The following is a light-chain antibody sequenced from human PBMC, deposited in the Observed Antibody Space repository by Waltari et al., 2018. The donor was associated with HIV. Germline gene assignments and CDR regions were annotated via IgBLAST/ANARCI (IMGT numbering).Light chain of an antibody. Sequence: SYELTQPPSVSVSPGQTARITCSGDALPKKYAYWYQQKSGQAPVLVIYEDSKRPAGSPGRLSGSRSGTMATLTISGAQVEDEGDYHCYSTDSSGFGVFGVGTKLTVL. V-gene: IGLV3-10*01. CDR1: ALPKKY. CDR3: YSTDSSGFGV. CDR2: EDS. J-gene: IGLJ2*01.